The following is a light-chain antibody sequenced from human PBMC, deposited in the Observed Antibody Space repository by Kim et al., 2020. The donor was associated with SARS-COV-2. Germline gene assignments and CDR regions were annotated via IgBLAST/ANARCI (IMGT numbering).Light chain of an antibody. V-gene: IGKV1-5*03. J-gene: IGKJ2*01. CDR3: QQYSSPPYT. Sequence: DIQMTQSPSTLSASVGDRVTITCRASQRISSWLAWYQQKPGKAPKVLIYKASSLESGVPSRFSGSGSGTEFILTISSLQPDDFATFYCQQYSSPPYTFGQGTKLEIK. CDR1: QRISSW. CDR2: KAS.